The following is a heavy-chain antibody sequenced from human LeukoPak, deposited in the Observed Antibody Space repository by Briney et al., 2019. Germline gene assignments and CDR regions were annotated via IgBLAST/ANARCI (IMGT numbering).Heavy chain of an antibody. CDR1: GFTFSNAW. D-gene: IGHD2-2*02. V-gene: IGHV3-15*01. CDR3: TTLSVDCSSTSCYMWGYYYYYMDV. CDR2: IKSKTDGGTT. Sequence: GGSLRLSCAASGFTFSNAWMSWVRQAPGKGLGWVGRIKSKTDGGTTDYAAPVKGRFTISRDDSKNTLYLQMNSLKTEDTAVYYCTTLSVDCSSTSCYMWGYYYYYMDVWGKGTTVTVSS. J-gene: IGHJ6*03.